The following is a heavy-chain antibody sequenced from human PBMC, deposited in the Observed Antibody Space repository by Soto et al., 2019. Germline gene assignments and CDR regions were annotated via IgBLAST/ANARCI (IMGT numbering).Heavy chain of an antibody. CDR3: AREFYYYDSSGYRVPPASDY. Sequence: ASVKVSCKASGYTFTSYYMHWVRQAPGQGLEWMGIINPSGGSTSYAQKFQGRVTMTRDTSTSTVHMELSSLRSEDTAVYYCAREFYYYDSSGYRVPPASDYWGQGTLFPVSS. D-gene: IGHD3-22*01. J-gene: IGHJ4*02. CDR2: INPSGGST. CDR1: GYTFTSYY. V-gene: IGHV1-46*01.